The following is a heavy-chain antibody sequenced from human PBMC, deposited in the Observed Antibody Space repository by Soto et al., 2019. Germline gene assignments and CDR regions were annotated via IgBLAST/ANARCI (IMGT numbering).Heavy chain of an antibody. D-gene: IGHD3-22*01. Sequence: SETLSLTCTVSGGSISSSSYYWGWIRQPPGKGLEWIGSIYYSGSTYYNPSLKSRVTISVDTSKNQFSLKLSSVTAADTAVYYCARLSTGLDYYDSSGYYYYPDYWGQGTLVTVSS. CDR2: IYYSGST. J-gene: IGHJ4*02. V-gene: IGHV4-39*01. CDR1: GGSISSSSYY. CDR3: ARLSTGLDYYDSSGYYYYPDY.